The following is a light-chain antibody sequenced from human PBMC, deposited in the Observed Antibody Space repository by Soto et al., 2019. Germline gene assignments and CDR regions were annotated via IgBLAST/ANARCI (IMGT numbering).Light chain of an antibody. CDR3: QQYGSSPRT. CDR2: GAS. J-gene: IGKJ1*01. Sequence: EIVLTQSPGTLSLSPGERATLSCRASQSVSSSYLAWYQQKPGLAPRLLISGASSRATGIPDRFSGSGSGTDFTLTISRLEPEDFAVYYCQQYGSSPRTFGQGTKVDIK. V-gene: IGKV3-20*01. CDR1: QSVSSSY.